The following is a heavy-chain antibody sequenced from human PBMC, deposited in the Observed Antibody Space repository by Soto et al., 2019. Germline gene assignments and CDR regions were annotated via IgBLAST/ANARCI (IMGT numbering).Heavy chain of an antibody. V-gene: IGHV4-34*01. CDR3: ARGPRRDGYIRRYFQH. J-gene: IGHJ1*01. CDR1: GGAFSGYY. D-gene: IGHD5-12*01. CDR2: INHSGST. Sequence: PSEILSLTCAVYGGAFSGYYWSWIRQPPGKGLEWIGEINHSGSTNYNPSLKSRVTISVDTSKNQFSLKLSSVTAADTAVYYCARGPRRDGYIRRYFQHWGQGTLVTVS.